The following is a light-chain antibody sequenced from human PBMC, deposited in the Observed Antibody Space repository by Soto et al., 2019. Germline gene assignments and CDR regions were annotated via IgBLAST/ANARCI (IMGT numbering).Light chain of an antibody. CDR2: LAS. V-gene: IGKV2-28*01. CDR1: QGLVYSDGNTY. J-gene: IGKJ1*01. CDR3: MQALQSPRT. Sequence: DVVMTQSPLSLPVTLGQPASISCRSSQGLVYSDGNTYLNWFHXRQGQSPQLXIYLASNRSSGVPDRFSVSESGTDFTLKVCRVEAEDGGVYYGMQALQSPRTFGQGTKVDIK.